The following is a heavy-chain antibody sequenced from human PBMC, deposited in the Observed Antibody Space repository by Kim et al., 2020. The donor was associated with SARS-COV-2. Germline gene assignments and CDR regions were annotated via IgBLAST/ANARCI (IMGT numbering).Heavy chain of an antibody. CDR2: IFYIGST. J-gene: IGHJ4*02. CDR3: VTVFETRYFDF. Sequence: SETLSLNCTVSGGSISNSSYYWGWIRQPPGKGLDWIGSIFYIGSTYYNPSLKSRATISIDTSRNQFSLKLSSVTAADTAMYYCVTVFETRYFDFWGLGTLVTVSA. CDR1: GGSISNSSYY. V-gene: IGHV4-39*07.